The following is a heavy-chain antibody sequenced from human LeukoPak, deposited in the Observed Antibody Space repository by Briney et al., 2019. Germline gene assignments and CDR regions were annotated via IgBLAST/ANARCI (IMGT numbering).Heavy chain of an antibody. J-gene: IGHJ4*02. V-gene: IGHV1-24*01. D-gene: IGHD3-10*01. Sequence: ASVKVSCKVSGYTLTELSMHWVRQAPGKGLEWMGGFDPEDGETIYAQKFQGRVTMTEDTSTDTAYMELSSLRSEDTAVYYCATYGSGSAAYYFDYWGQGTLVTVSS. CDR2: FDPEDGET. CDR1: GYTLTELS. CDR3: ATYGSGSAAYYFDY.